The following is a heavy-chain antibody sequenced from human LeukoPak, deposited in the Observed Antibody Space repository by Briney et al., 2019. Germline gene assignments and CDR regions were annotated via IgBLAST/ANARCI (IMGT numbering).Heavy chain of an antibody. CDR1: GFTFSSYG. J-gene: IGHJ4*02. Sequence: GRSLRLSCAASGFTFSSYGMHWVRQAPGKGLEWVAVISYDGSNKYYADSVKGRFTISRDNSKNTLYLQMNSLRAEDTAVYYCARPRGFGELSLDYWGQGTLVTVSS. V-gene: IGHV3-30*03. CDR2: ISYDGSNK. D-gene: IGHD3-10*01. CDR3: ARPRGFGELSLDY.